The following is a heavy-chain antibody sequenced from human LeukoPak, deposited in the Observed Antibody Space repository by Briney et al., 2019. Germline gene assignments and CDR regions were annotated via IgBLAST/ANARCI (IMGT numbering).Heavy chain of an antibody. Sequence: GGSLRLSCAASGFTFDDYAMHWVRQAPGKGLEWVSGISWNSGSIGYADSVKSRFTISRDNAKNSLYLQMNSLRAEDTALYYCAKDMSYYDSSGLFDYWGQGTLVTVSS. D-gene: IGHD3-22*01. CDR1: GFTFDDYA. CDR2: ISWNSGSI. V-gene: IGHV3-9*01. J-gene: IGHJ4*02. CDR3: AKDMSYYDSSGLFDY.